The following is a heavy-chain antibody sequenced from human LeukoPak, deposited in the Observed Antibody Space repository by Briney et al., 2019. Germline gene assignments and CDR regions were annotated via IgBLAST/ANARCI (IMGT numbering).Heavy chain of an antibody. V-gene: IGHV1-2*02. CDR2: INPNSGGT. CDR3: AAGYCSGGSCYVGDWFDP. D-gene: IGHD2-15*01. CDR1: GYTFTGYY. Sequence: GASVKVSCKASGYTFTGYYMHWVRQAPGQGREWMGWINPNSGGTNYAQKFQGRVTMTRDTSISTAYMGLSRLRSDDTAVYYCAAGYCSGGSCYVGDWFDPWGQGTLVTVSS. J-gene: IGHJ5*02.